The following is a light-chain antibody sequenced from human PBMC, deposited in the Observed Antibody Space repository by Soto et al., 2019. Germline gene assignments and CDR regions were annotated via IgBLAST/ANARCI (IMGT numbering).Light chain of an antibody. V-gene: IGLV2-23*02. CDR3: CSYEGSSTYV. CDR1: NSDVGSYNL. J-gene: IGLJ7*01. CDR2: EVS. Sequence: QSVLTQPASVSGSPGQSITISGTATNSDVGSYNLVSWYQQQPGKALKLMIYEVSERSSGVSHRFSGYKSGSTASLTISGLQAEDEADYYCCSYEGSSTYVFGTGTQLTVL.